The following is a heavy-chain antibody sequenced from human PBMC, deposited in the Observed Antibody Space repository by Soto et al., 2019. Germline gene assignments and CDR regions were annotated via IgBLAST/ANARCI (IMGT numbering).Heavy chain of an antibody. J-gene: IGHJ4*02. D-gene: IGHD3-9*01. CDR3: ARETTAIFGFDY. CDR1: GGSISSGGYY. Sequence: QVQLQESGPGLVKPSQTLSLTCTVSGGSISSGGYYWSWIRQHPGKGLEWIGYIYYSGSTYYNPSLNSRVTIPVDTSKNQFALKLSSVAAADTAVYYCARETTAIFGFDYWGQGTLVTVSS. CDR2: IYYSGST. V-gene: IGHV4-31*03.